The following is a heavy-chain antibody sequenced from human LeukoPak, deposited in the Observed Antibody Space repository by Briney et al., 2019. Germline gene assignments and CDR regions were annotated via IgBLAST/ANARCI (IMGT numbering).Heavy chain of an antibody. V-gene: IGHV4-59*12. J-gene: IGHJ4*02. D-gene: IGHD3-10*01. CDR2: IYSSGST. CDR1: GGSISGYY. CDR3: ARGYGFGELFPLDY. Sequence: PSETLSLTCTVSGGSISGYYWSWIRQPPGKGLEWIGYIYSSGSTYYNPSLKSRVTISVDRSKNQFSLKLSSVTAADTAVYYCARGYGFGELFPLDYWGQGTLVTVSS.